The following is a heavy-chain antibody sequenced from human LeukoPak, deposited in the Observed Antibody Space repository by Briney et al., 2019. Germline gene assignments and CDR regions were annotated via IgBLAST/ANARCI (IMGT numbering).Heavy chain of an antibody. Sequence: ASVKVSCKASGYTFTSYGISWVRQAPGQGLEWMGWISAYNGNTNYAQKLQGRVTMTTDTSTSTACMELRSLRSDDTAVYYCARVGWGSWFDPWGRGTLVTVSS. CDR1: GYTFTSYG. D-gene: IGHD6-19*01. CDR3: ARVGWGSWFDP. V-gene: IGHV1-18*01. J-gene: IGHJ5*02. CDR2: ISAYNGNT.